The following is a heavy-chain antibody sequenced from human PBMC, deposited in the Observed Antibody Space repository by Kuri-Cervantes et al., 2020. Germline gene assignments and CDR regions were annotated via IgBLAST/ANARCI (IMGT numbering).Heavy chain of an antibody. CDR1: GFTFSSYS. CDR3: ARVLSSRGFDY. Sequence: GESLKISCAASGFTFSSYSMNWVRQAPGKGLEWVSSISSSSSYIYYADSVKGRFTISRDDAKNSLYLQMNSLRAEDTAVYYCARVLSSRGFDYWGQGILVTVSS. J-gene: IGHJ4*02. CDR2: ISSSSSYI. D-gene: IGHD6-13*01. V-gene: IGHV3-21*01.